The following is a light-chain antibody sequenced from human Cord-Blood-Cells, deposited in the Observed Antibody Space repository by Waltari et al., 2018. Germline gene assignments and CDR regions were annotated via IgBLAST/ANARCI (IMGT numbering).Light chain of an antibody. CDR1: QGISSY. Sequence: AIRMTQSPFSFSASKGDRVTITGRAGQGISSYLAWYQQKPGKAPKLLIYAASTLQSGVPSWFSGSGSGTDFPLTISCVQSEEFATYYCQQYYSYPWTFGQGTKGEIK. J-gene: IGKJ1*01. V-gene: IGKV1-8*01. CDR3: QQYYSYPWT. CDR2: AAS.